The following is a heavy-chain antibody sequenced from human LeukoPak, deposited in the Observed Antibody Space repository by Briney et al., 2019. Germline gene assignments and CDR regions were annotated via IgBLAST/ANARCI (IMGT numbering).Heavy chain of an antibody. Sequence: SETLSLTCTVSGGSISSGSYYWNWIRQPAGKGLEWIGLIFISGSTNYNPSLKSRVTISVDTSKNQFSLKLSLVTAADTAEYYCARGGGGYSYGYVDYWGQGTLVTVSS. CDR2: IFISGST. CDR3: ARGGGGYSYGYVDY. CDR1: GGSISSGSYY. J-gene: IGHJ4*02. D-gene: IGHD5-18*01. V-gene: IGHV4-61*02.